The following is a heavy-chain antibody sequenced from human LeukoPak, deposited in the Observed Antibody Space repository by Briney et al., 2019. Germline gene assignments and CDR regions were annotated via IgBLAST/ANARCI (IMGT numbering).Heavy chain of an antibody. CDR3: ARPDSSSSSYYGMDV. V-gene: IGHV1-2*02. D-gene: IGHD6-6*01. Sequence: ASVKVSCKASGYTFTGYYMHWVRQAPGQGFEWMGWINPNSGGTNYAQKFQGRVTMTRDTSISTAYMELSRLRSDDTAVYYCARPDSSSSSYYGMDVWGQGTTVTVSS. CDR1: GYTFTGYY. J-gene: IGHJ6*02. CDR2: INPNSGGT.